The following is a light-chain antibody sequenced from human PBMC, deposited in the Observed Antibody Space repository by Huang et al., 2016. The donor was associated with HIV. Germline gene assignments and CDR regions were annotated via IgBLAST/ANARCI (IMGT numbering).Light chain of an antibody. CDR3: QQSFSVPRT. CDR1: QNITKS. J-gene: IGKJ3*01. CDR2: TAS. V-gene: IGKV1-39*01. Sequence: DIQMTQSPPSLSASVGDRVTFTCRANQNITKSLNWYQQKPGKAPKLLIYTASTLESGVPSRFSGSGSVSRFTLNIVNLQPEDFATYYCQQSFSVPRTFGRGT.